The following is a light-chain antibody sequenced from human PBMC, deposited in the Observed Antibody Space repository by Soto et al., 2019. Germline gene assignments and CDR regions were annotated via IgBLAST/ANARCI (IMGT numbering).Light chain of an antibody. CDR3: QQFHHSPWT. V-gene: IGKV3-15*01. CDR2: DAS. Sequence: EIVMTQSPATLSLSPGERATLSCRASQSVSSNLAWYQHKPGQPPSLLIYDASTRATGIPARFSGRGSGTDFTLTISGLQSEDFAVYYCQQFHHSPWTFGQGTKVDIK. J-gene: IGKJ1*01. CDR1: QSVSSN.